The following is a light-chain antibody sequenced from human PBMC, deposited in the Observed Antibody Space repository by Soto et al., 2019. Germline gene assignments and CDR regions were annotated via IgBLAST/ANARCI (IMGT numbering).Light chain of an antibody. CDR1: SSDVGGYNY. CDR3: SSYTSSSTGG. CDR2: EVS. Sequence: QSVLTQPASVSGSAGQSSTISCTGTSSDVGGYNYVSWYQQHPGKAPKLMIYEVSNRPSGVSNRFSGSKSGNTASLTISRLQAEDEADYYCSSYTSSSTGGFGTGTKVTVL. V-gene: IGLV2-14*01. J-gene: IGLJ1*01.